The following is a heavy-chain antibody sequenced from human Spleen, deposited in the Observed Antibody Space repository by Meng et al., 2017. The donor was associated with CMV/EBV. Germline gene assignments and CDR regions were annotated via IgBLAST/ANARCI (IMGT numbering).Heavy chain of an antibody. CDR2: FIPIFGTT. V-gene: IGHV1-69*05. Sequence: SVKVSCKASGGTFNSYTINWVRQAPGQGLEWMGRFIPIFGTTNYAPKFQGRATLSTDESTSTMYMELSSLRSQDTAIYYCASEELELGTSWGQGTLVTVS. J-gene: IGHJ5*02. CDR1: GGTFNSYT. D-gene: IGHD1-7*01. CDR3: ASEELELGTS.